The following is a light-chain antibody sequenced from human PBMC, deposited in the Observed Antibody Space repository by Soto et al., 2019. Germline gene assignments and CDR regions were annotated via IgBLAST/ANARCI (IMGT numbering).Light chain of an antibody. CDR1: SSDVGNYNL. Sequence: QSALTQPASVSGSPGQSITISCTGTSSDVGNYNLVSWYQQHPGKAPKLMIYEGSKRPSGVSNRFSGSKSGNTASLTISGLHAEDEADYYCCSYAGSSTVVFGGGTKLTVL. CDR2: EGS. V-gene: IGLV2-23*01. CDR3: CSYAGSSTVV. J-gene: IGLJ2*01.